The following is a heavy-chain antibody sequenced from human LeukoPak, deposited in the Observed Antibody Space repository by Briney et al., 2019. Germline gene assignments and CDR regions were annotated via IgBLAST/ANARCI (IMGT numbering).Heavy chain of an antibody. D-gene: IGHD6-19*01. J-gene: IGHJ4*02. CDR1: GFTLSRHS. CDR2: ISSSSSYI. V-gene: IGHV3-21*01. CDR3: ARDGDGIAVAGTLGGGFDY. Sequence: GGSLRLSCAASGFTLSRHSMNWVRQAPGKGLEWVSSISSSSSYIYYADSVKGRFTISRDNAKNSLYLQMNSLRAEDTAVYYCARDGDGIAVAGTLGGGFDYWGQGTLVTVSS.